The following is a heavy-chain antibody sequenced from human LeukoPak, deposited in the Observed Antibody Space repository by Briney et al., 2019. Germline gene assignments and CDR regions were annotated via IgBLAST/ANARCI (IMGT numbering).Heavy chain of an antibody. Sequence: GASVKVSFKASGYTFTTYDVTWVRQAPGQGLEWMGWISAYNGNTNYAQKRQGRVTMTTDTSTSTAYMELRSLRSDDTAVYYCATVYSSSSGGAFDIWGQGTMVTVSS. V-gene: IGHV1-18*01. CDR2: ISAYNGNT. D-gene: IGHD6-13*01. CDR1: GYTFTTYD. CDR3: ATVYSSSSGGAFDI. J-gene: IGHJ3*02.